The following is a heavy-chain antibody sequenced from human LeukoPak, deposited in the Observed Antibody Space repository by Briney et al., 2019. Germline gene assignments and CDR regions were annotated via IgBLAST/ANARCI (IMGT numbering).Heavy chain of an antibody. CDR3: ARGSRYINGYPYFDY. CDR1: GGSFSGYY. D-gene: IGHD5-18*01. V-gene: IGHV4-34*01. J-gene: IGHJ4*02. Sequence: SETLSLTCAVYGGSFSGYYWSWIRQPPGKGLEWIGEINHSGSTNYNPSLKSRVTISVDTSKNQFSLKLSSVTAADTAVYYCARGSRYINGYPYFDYWGRGTLVTVSS. CDR2: INHSGST.